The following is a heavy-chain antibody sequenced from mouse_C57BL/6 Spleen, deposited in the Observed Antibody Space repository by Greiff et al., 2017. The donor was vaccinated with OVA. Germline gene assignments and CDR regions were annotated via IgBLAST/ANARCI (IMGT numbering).Heavy chain of an antibody. J-gene: IGHJ3*01. D-gene: IGHD2-3*01. CDR1: GYTFTDYY. CDR3: ARGGYDGYYEAWFAY. Sequence: QVHVKQSGPELVKPGASVKISCKASGYTFTDYYINWVKQRPGQGLEWIGWIYPGSGNTKYNEKFKGKATLTVDTSSSTAYMQLSSLTSEDSAVYFCARGGYDGYYEAWFAYWGQGTLVTVSA. V-gene: IGHV1-84*01. CDR2: IYPGSGNT.